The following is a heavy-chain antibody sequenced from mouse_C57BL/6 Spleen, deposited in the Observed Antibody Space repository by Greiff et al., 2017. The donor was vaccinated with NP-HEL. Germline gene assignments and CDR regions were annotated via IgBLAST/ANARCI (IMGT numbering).Heavy chain of an antibody. CDR2: IRNKANGYTT. CDR3: ARYMGHYGYDNYFDY. CDR1: GFTFTDYY. D-gene: IGHD2-2*01. J-gene: IGHJ2*01. Sequence: EVQLVESGGGLVQPGGSLSLSCAASGFTFTDYYMSWVRQPPGKALEWLGFIRNKANGYTTEYSASVKGRFTISRDNSQSILYLQMNALRAEDSATYYCARYMGHYGYDNYFDYWGQGTTLTVSS. V-gene: IGHV7-3*01.